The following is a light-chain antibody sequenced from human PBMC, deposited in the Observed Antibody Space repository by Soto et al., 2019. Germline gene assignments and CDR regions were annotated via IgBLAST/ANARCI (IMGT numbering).Light chain of an antibody. CDR2: RNN. J-gene: IGLJ2*01. CDR1: SSNIGTDF. V-gene: IGLV1-47*01. CDR3: AAWKDSRRGQAV. Sequence: QSVLTQPPSASGTPGQRVTISCSGGSSNIGTDFVYWYQQLPGTAPKLLIYRNNQRPSGVPDRFSGSKSGTSASLAISGLRSEDEADYCCAAWKDSRRGQAVFGGGTKLTVL.